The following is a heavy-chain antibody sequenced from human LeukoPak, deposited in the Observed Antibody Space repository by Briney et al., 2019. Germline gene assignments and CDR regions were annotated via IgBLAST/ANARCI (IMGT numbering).Heavy chain of an antibody. V-gene: IGHV4-59*01. CDR2: IYYSGST. Sequence: SETLSLTCTVSGGSITSYHWSWIRQPPGKGLEWIGYIYYSGSTNYNPSLKSRVTISVDTSKNQFSLNLRSVTAADTAVYYCARGSRDGYNHFDYWGQGTLVTVSS. CDR3: ARGSRDGYNHFDY. CDR1: GGSITSYH. D-gene: IGHD5-24*01. J-gene: IGHJ4*02.